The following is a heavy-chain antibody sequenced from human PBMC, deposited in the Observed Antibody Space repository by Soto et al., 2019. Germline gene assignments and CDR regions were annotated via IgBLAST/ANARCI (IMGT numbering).Heavy chain of an antibody. Sequence: QVHLVESGGGVVQPGRSLRLSCAASGFTFSSYGMHWVRQAPGKGLELVAVISYAGSNKYYADSVKGRFTISRDNSKNTLYLQMNSLRAEDTAVSYCAKLGVTTTDYFDYWVQGTLVTVSS. CDR2: ISYAGSNK. D-gene: IGHD1-1*01. CDR1: GFTFSSYG. V-gene: IGHV3-30*18. J-gene: IGHJ4*02. CDR3: AKLGVTTTDYFDY.